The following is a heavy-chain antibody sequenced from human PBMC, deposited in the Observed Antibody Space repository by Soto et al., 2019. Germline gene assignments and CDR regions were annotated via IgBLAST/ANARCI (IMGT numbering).Heavy chain of an antibody. CDR2: ISAYNGNT. CDR1: GYTFTSYG. D-gene: IGHD2-15*01. V-gene: IGHV1-18*01. Sequence: ASVKVSCKASGYTFTSYGIIWVRQAPGQGLEWMGWISAYNGNTNYAQKLQGRVTMTTDTSTSTAYMELRSLRSDDTAVYYCARGGGFGYCSGGSCPIGVWGKGTTVTVSS. J-gene: IGHJ6*04. CDR3: ARGGGFGYCSGGSCPIGV.